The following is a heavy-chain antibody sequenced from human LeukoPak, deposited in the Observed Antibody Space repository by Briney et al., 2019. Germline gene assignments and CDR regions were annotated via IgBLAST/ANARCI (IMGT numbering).Heavy chain of an antibody. J-gene: IGHJ4*02. CDR1: GFTFSSYG. Sequence: GGSLRLSCAASGFTFSSYGMHWVRQAPGKGLEWVAVISYDGSNKYYADSVKGRFTISRDNSKNTLYLQMNSLRAEDTAVYYCANGFYYDILTGYYIKVFAFDYWGQGTLVTVSS. V-gene: IGHV3-30*18. CDR3: ANGFYYDILTGYYIKVFAFDY. CDR2: ISYDGSNK. D-gene: IGHD3-9*01.